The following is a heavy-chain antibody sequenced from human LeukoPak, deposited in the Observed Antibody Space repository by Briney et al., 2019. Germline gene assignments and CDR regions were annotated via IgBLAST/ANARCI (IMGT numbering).Heavy chain of an antibody. CDR2: ISSSASST. CDR3: AKAASSSWPSYYYGMDV. D-gene: IGHD6-13*01. V-gene: IGHV3-23*01. J-gene: IGHJ6*02. Sequence: PGGSLRLSCAASGFTFSSYAMSWVRQAPGKGLEWVSAISSSASSTFYADSIKGRFTISRDNSKNTVYLQMSSLRVDDTAVYYCAKAASSSWPSYYYGMDVWGQGTTVTVSS. CDR1: GFTFSSYA.